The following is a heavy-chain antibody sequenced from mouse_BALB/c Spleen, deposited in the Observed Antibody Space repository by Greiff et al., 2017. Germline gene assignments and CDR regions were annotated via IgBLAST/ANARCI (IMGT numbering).Heavy chain of an antibody. V-gene: IGHV4-2*02. J-gene: IGHJ4*01. CDR1: GFDFSRYW. D-gene: IGHD1-1*01. CDR3: ARLNYGSSLGAMDY. Sequence: GGGLVQPGGSLNLSCAASGFDFSRYWMSWARQAPGKGQEWIGEINPGSSTINYTPSLKDKFIISRDNAKNTLYLQMSKVRSEDTALYYCARLNYGSSLGAMDYWGQGTSVTVSS. CDR2: INPGSSTI.